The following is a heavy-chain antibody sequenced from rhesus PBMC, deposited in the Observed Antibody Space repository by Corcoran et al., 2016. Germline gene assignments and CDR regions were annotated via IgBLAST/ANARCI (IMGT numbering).Heavy chain of an antibody. D-gene: IGHD4-35*01. Sequence: QVTLKESGPALVKPTQTLTMTCTFSGFSLNTHGLAVAWMRQPPGKALEGCGSVLWGNALYWLATFYWDNDKYYNTALKSRLTISKDTSKNQVVLTMANMNPEDTATYYCARRERDDGNTFDYRGQGVLVTVSS. CDR3: ARRERDDGNTFDY. V-gene: IGHV2-174*01. CDR1: GFSLNTHGLA. CDR2: FYWDNDK. J-gene: IGHJ4*01.